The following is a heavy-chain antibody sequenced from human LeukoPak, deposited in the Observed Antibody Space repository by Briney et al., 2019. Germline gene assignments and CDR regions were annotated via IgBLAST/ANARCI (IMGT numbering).Heavy chain of an antibody. J-gene: IGHJ6*04. V-gene: IGHV4-59*01. CDR1: GGSIRSYY. Sequence: SETLSLTCTVSGGSIRSYYWSWIRQPPGKGLEWIGYIYYSGSTNYNPSLKSRVTISVDTSKNQFSLKLSSVTAADTAFYYCVRDGLPGFGMDVWGKGTTVTVSS. D-gene: IGHD2-2*01. CDR2: IYYSGST. CDR3: VRDGLPGFGMDV.